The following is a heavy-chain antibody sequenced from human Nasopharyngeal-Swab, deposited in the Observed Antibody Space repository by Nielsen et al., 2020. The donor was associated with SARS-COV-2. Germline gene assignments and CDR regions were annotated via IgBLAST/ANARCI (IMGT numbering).Heavy chain of an antibody. CDR3: ARDRPHWGCDY. D-gene: IGHD3-16*01. Sequence: GGSLRLSCAASGFTFSSYTIHWVRQAPGKGLEWVAVISYDASDKYYADSVKGRFTLSRDNSKNTVYLQMNSLRAEDTAVYYCARDRPHWGCDYWGQGTQVTVSS. V-gene: IGHV3-30*04. CDR2: ISYDASDK. CDR1: GFTFSSYT. J-gene: IGHJ4*02.